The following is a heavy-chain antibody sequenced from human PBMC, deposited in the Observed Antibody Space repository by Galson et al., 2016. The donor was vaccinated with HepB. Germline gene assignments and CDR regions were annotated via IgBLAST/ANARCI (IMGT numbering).Heavy chain of an antibody. CDR1: GGSFSPYK. J-gene: IGHJ4*02. CDR3: AREWSAFDY. V-gene: IGHV4-59*01. Sequence: SETLSLTCSVSGGSFSPYKWGWIRQPPGKGLEYIGHIYSNGNTDYNPSLKSRLTMSIDTSKGQFSLRLTSVTAADTALYYCAREWSAFDYWGQGALVTVSS. D-gene: IGHD3-3*01. CDR2: IYSNGNT.